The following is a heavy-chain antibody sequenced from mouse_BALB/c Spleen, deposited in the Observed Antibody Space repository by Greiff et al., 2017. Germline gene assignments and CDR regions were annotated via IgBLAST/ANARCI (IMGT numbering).Heavy chain of an antibody. V-gene: IGHV1-80*01. D-gene: IGHD2-3*01. CDR1: GYAFSSYW. CDR2: IYPGDGDT. CDR3: ARSHDGYYDLYY. Sequence: QVQLQQSGAELVRPGSSVKISCKASGYAFSSYWMNWVKQRPGQGLEWIGQIYPGDGDTNYNGKFKGKATLTADKSSSTAYMQLSSLTSEDSAVYFCARSHDGYYDLYYWGQGTTLTVSS. J-gene: IGHJ2*01.